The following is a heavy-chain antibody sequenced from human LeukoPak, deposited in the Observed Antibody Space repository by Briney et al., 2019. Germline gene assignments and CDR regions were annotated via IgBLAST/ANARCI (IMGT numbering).Heavy chain of an antibody. CDR3: AKGAGYNWFDP. V-gene: IGHV3-30-3*01. CDR2: ISYDGSNK. CDR1: GFTFSSYA. J-gene: IGHJ5*02. Sequence: PGGSLRLSCAASGFTFSSYAMHWVRQAPGKGLEWVAIISYDGSNKYYADSVKGRFTISRDNSKNTLYLQMNSLRAEDTAVYYCAKGAGYNWFDPWGQGTLVTVSS. D-gene: IGHD5-12*01.